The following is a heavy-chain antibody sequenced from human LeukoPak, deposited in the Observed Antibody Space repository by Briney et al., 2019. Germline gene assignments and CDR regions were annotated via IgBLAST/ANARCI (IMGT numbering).Heavy chain of an antibody. V-gene: IGHV1-2*02. CDR3: ARDWRYYDSEFDP. Sequence: GASVKVSCKASGYIFTGYYIHWVRQAPGQGLEWMGWINPNSGGTNYARKFQGRVTMTTDTSISTACMELSRLRSDDTAVYYCARDWRYYDSEFDPWGQGTLVTVSS. J-gene: IGHJ5*02. CDR1: GYIFTGYY. D-gene: IGHD3-22*01. CDR2: INPNSGGT.